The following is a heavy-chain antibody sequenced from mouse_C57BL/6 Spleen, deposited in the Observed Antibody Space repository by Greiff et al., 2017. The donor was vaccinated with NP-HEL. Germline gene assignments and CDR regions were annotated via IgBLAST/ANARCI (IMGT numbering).Heavy chain of an antibody. CDR2: IYPGSGNT. V-gene: IGHV1-76*01. J-gene: IGHJ2*01. CDR1: GYTFTDYY. Sequence: QVQLKQPGAELVRPGASVKLSCKASGYTFTDYYINWVKQRPGQGLEWIARIYPGSGNTYYNEKFKGKATLTAEKSSSTAYMQLSSLTSEDSAVYFCARNDGYYDWFDYWGQGTTLTVSS. CDR3: ARNDGYYDWFDY. D-gene: IGHD2-3*01.